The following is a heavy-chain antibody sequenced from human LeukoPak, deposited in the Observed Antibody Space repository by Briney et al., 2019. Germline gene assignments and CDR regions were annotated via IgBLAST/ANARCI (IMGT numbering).Heavy chain of an antibody. CDR1: GYSISSGYY. V-gene: IGHV4-38-2*02. J-gene: IGHJ6*03. CDR3: ASSGDYGGSGYYYYYMDV. CDR2: IYHSGST. D-gene: IGHD4-17*01. Sequence: SETLSLTCTVSGYSISSGYYWGWIRQPPGKGLEWIGCIYHSGSTYYNPSLKSRVTISVDTSKNQFSLKLSSVTAADTAVYFCASSGDYGGSGYYYYYMDVWGKGTTVTVSS.